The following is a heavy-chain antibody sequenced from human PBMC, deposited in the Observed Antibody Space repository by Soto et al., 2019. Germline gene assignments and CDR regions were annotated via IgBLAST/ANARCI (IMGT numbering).Heavy chain of an antibody. Sequence: SETLSLTCTVSGGSISNYYWSWSRQPPGRGLEWIGDIYYSGSTNYNPSLKTRLSISVDTSKNNVSLKLSSVTAADTAVDYCGRVRQGTAGAFDIWGQGTMVTVSS. CDR1: GGSISNYY. CDR3: GRVRQGTAGAFDI. J-gene: IGHJ3*02. CDR2: IYYSGST. V-gene: IGHV4-59*01. D-gene: IGHD3-10*01.